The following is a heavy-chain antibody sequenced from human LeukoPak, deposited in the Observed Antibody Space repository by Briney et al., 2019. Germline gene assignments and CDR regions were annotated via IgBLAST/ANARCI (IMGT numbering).Heavy chain of an antibody. CDR3: ARDNSYGYSFFDY. J-gene: IGHJ4*02. V-gene: IGHV3-20*04. D-gene: IGHD5-18*01. Sequence: GGSLRLSCAASGFTFDDYGMSWVRQAPGKGLEWVSAINWNGGRTGYADSVKGRFTISRDNAKNSLYLQMNSLRAEDTAFYYCARDNSYGYSFFDYWGQGTLVTVSS. CDR2: INWNGGRT. CDR1: GFTFDDYG.